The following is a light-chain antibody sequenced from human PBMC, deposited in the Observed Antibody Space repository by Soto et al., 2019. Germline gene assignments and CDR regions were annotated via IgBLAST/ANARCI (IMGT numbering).Light chain of an antibody. J-gene: IGKJ2*01. CDR2: DAS. CDR1: QTITSW. CDR3: QQYNSYPYT. Sequence: DIQMTQSPSTLSASVGDRVTITCRASQTITSWLAWYQQKPGKAPKLLIYDASSLPSGVPSRFSGSGSGTEFTLTIISRQPDDFASYYCQQYNSYPYTFGQGTKLEIK. V-gene: IGKV1-5*01.